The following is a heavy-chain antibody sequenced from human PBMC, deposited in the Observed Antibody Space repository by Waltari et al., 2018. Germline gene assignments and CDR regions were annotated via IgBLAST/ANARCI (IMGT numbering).Heavy chain of an antibody. CDR2: ISSSSSYI. V-gene: IGHV3-21*01. CDR3: ARPRERWLQSKPFDY. CDR1: GFTFSSYS. D-gene: IGHD5-12*01. J-gene: IGHJ4*02. Sequence: EVQLVESGGGLVKPGGSLRLSCAASGFTFSSYSMNWVRQAPGKGLEWVSSISSSSSYIYYADSVKGRFTISRDNAKNSLYLQMNSLRAEDTAVYYCARPRERWLQSKPFDYWGQGTLVTVSS.